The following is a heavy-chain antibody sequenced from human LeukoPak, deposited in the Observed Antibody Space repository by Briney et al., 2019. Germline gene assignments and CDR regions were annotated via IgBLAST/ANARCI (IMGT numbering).Heavy chain of an antibody. J-gene: IGHJ4*02. CDR3: AKRGWFGELLSYFDY. CDR1: GFTFSSYA. D-gene: IGHD3-10*01. CDR2: ISGSGGST. V-gene: IGHV3-23*01. Sequence: TGGSLRLSCAASGFTFSSYAMSWVRQAPGKGLEWVSAISGSGGSTYYADSVKGRFTISRDNSKSTLYLQMNSLRAEDTAVYYCAKRGWFGELLSYFDYWGQGTLVTVSS.